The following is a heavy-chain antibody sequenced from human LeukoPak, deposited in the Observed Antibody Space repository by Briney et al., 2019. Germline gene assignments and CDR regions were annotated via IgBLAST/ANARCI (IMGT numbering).Heavy chain of an antibody. CDR3: WRAGRAVTHRLDS. Sequence: PSETLSPARPVASDSPTNSSSGCDRQSPGKELEWIGYMYNRGSTIYNPSLKSRVPISTDTSKNQFSLRLSAVTAADTAVESCWRAGRAVTHRLDSWGQGTLITVSS. CDR1: SDSPTNSS. J-gene: IGHJ4*02. D-gene: IGHD2-21*02. V-gene: IGHV4-59*01. CDR2: MYNRGST.